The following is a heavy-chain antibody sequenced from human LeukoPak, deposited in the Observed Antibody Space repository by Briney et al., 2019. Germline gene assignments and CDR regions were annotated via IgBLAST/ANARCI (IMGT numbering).Heavy chain of an antibody. CDR1: GFTFSNYD. J-gene: IGHJ4*02. D-gene: IGHD5-24*01. Sequence: PGGFLRLSCAASGFTFSNYDMHWVRQAPGKGLEWVSAIKGRFTISRDNAENSLYLQMNSLRAVDTAVYFCARGEEKATITALDSWGQGTLVTVSS. V-gene: IGHV3-69-1*02. CDR2: I. CDR3: ARGEEKATITALDS.